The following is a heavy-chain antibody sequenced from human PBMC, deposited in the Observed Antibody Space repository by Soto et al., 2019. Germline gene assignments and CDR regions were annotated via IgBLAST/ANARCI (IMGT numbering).Heavy chain of an antibody. J-gene: IGHJ6*02. CDR3: AREGGRVVAATHGMDV. D-gene: IGHD2-15*01. Sequence: ASVKVSCKASGYTFTSYAMHWVRQAPGQRLEWMGWINAGNGNTKYSQKFQGRVTITRDTSASTAYMELSSLRAEDTAVYYCAREGGRVVAATHGMDVWGQGTTVTVSS. CDR1: GYTFTSYA. CDR2: INAGNGNT. V-gene: IGHV1-3*01.